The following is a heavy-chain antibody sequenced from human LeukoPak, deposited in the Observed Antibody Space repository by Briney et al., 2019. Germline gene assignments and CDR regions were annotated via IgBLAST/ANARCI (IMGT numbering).Heavy chain of an antibody. J-gene: IGHJ4*02. CDR3: VRVASGSGSYRRHFDL. CDR2: IYYSGST. Sequence: SETLSLTCTVSGGSLNTGDYYWSWIRQPPGKGLEWIAYIYYSGSTYYNPSLKSRLTISVDTSNNQFSLKLSSVTAADTAVYYCVRVASGSGSYRRHFDLWGQGTLVTVSS. D-gene: IGHD3-10*01. CDR1: GGSLNTGDYY. V-gene: IGHV4-30-4*01.